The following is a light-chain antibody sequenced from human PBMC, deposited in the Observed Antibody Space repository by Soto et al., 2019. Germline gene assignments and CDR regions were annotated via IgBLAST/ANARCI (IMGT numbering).Light chain of an antibody. CDR3: QQYNSYST. J-gene: IGKJ1*01. Sequence: DIQMTQSPSTLSASVGDRVTITCRASQSISSWLAWYQQKPGKAPKLLIYKASSLESGVPSRFSGSGSGTEFTLTTRRLQPDDFASYYCQQYNSYSTFGQGTKVEIK. V-gene: IGKV1-5*03. CDR2: KAS. CDR1: QSISSW.